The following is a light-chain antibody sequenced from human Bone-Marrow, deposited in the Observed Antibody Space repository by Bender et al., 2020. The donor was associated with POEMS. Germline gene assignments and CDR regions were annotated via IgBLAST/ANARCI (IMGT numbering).Light chain of an antibody. CDR1: TSDVGYYNY. Sequence: QSALTQPRSVSGSPGQSVSVSCTGVTSDVGYYNYVSWFQQHPGKAPKLIIYEVSNRPSGVPDRFSGSKSGTSASLAISGLRSEDEADYYCAAWDDSLSGFWVFGGGTKLTVL. CDR2: EVS. V-gene: IGLV2-11*01. CDR3: AAWDDSLSGFWV. J-gene: IGLJ3*02.